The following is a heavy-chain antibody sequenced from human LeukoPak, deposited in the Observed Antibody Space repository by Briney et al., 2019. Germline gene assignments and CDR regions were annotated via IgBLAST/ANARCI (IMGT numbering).Heavy chain of an antibody. CDR2: VANDEKTI. CDR1: GFTFTGHS. D-gene: IGHD3-10*01. Sequence: GGSLRLSCVASGFTFTGHSMHWVRQAPGKGLEWVAVVANDEKTIFYADSLQGRFTISRDNSKNTLYLQMNSLRAEDTAVYYCARASRWDYYGSGMSNYWGQGTLVTVSS. CDR3: ARASRWDYYGSGMSNY. V-gene: IGHV3-30*04. J-gene: IGHJ4*02.